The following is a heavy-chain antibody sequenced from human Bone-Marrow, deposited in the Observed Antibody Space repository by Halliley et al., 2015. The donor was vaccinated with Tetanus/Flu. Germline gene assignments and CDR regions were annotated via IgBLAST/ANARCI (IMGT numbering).Heavy chain of an antibody. D-gene: IGHD4-17*01. J-gene: IGHJ6*02. Sequence: GSSNYNPSLKGRVTISVDTSKNQFSLTLSPVTAADTAVYYCARTSDYGDYRRGTYAMDVWGQGTTVTVSS. CDR2: GSS. V-gene: IGHV4-59*01. CDR3: ARTSDYGDYRRGTYAMDV.